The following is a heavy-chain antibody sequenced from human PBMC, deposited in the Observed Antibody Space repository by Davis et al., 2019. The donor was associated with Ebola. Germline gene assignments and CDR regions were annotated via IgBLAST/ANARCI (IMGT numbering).Heavy chain of an antibody. V-gene: IGHV3-23*01. Sequence: GGSLRLSCAASGFTFSSYAMSWVRQAPGKGLEWVSGISGSGGSTYYADSVKGRFTISRDNSKNTQYLQMNSLRAEDTAVYYCARDPEYGAGMDVWGQGTTVTVSS. CDR1: GFTFSSYA. CDR3: ARDPEYGAGMDV. D-gene: IGHD4-17*01. CDR2: ISGSGGST. J-gene: IGHJ6*02.